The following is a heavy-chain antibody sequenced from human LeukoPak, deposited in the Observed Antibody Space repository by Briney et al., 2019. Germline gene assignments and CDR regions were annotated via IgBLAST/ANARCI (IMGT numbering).Heavy chain of an antibody. CDR2: IYSGGST. D-gene: IGHD1-1*01. CDR1: GFTVSSNH. V-gene: IGHV3-53*01. Sequence: PGGSLRLSCAASGFTVSSNHMSWVGQARGKGLEWVSVIYSGGSTDYADSVKGRFTISRDNSKNTLYLQMNSLRAEDTAVYHCARGPAGYNWGQGTLVTVSS. CDR3: ARGPAGYN. J-gene: IGHJ4*02.